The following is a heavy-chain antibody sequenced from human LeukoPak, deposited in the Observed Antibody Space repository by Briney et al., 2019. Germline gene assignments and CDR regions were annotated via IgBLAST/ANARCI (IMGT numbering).Heavy chain of an antibody. CDR1: GFTFSSYS. Sequence: PGGSLRLSCAASGFTFSSYSMNWVRQAPGKGLEWVSYISSSSSTIYYADSVKGRFTISRDNAKNSLYLQMNSLRAEDTAVYYCARGRGLRASSSSLEDDIWGQGTMVTVSS. D-gene: IGHD2-2*01. CDR2: ISSSSSTI. V-gene: IGHV3-48*04. CDR3: ARGRGLRASSSSLEDDI. J-gene: IGHJ3*02.